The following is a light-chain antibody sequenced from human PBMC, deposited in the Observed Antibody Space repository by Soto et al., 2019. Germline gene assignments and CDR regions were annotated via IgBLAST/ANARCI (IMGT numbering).Light chain of an antibody. CDR3: QTYDKAPWT. V-gene: IGKV1-27*01. Sequence: ASVGDIVTMTCRASQYIHTHLAWYQQKPGNSPKLLVYGASALHSGVPSRFSASGSGTDFILTISSLQSEDVATYYCQTYDKAPWTFGPGTNVDIK. J-gene: IGKJ1*01. CDR1: QYIHTH. CDR2: GAS.